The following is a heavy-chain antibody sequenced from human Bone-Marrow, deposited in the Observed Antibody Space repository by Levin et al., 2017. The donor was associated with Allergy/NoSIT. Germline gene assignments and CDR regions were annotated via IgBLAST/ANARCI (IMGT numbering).Heavy chain of an antibody. CDR3: ARGVDRTKTGY. D-gene: IGHD1-7*01. CDR1: GASVNSGTYY. Sequence: SETLSLTCSVSGASVNSGTYYWTWIRQSPGKGLEWIGYIHPTGSTDYSPSLDSRVTMSLDTSKNEVSLKLTSVTAADTAVYYCARGVDRTKTGYWGQGTLVTVSS. CDR2: IHPTGST. J-gene: IGHJ4*02. V-gene: IGHV4-61*01.